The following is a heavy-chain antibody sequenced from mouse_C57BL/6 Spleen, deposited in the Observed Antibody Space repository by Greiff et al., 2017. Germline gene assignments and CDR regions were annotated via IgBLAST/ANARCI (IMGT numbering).Heavy chain of an antibody. CDR1: GYTFTSYW. CDR2: IDPSDSET. Sequence: QVQLQQPGAELVRPGSSVKLSCKASGYTFTSYWMHWVKQRPIQGLEWIGNIDPSDSETHYNQKFKDKAKLTVDKSSSTAYMQLSSLTSEDSSVYYCARLLGGPGAMDYWGQGTSVTVSS. D-gene: IGHD1-1*01. CDR3: ARLLGGPGAMDY. V-gene: IGHV1-52*01. J-gene: IGHJ4*01.